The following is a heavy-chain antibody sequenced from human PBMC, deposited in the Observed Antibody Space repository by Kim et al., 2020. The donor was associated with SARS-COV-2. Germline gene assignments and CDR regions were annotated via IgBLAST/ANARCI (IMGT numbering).Heavy chain of an antibody. D-gene: IGHD5-18*01. CDR1: GYSFATYW. Sequence: GESLKISCKGSGYSFATYWIVWVRQMTGKGLEWMGSIYPGDADTRYSPSFQGQVTMSADESTNTAYLQWSSLKASDTAMYYCARQPGRQLFTRYYYYGMDIWGQGTTVTVSS. CDR3: ARQPGRQLFTRYYYYGMDI. J-gene: IGHJ6*02. V-gene: IGHV5-51*01. CDR2: IYPGDADT.